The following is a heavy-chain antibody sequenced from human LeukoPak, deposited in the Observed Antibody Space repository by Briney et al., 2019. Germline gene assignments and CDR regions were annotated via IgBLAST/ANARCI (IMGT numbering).Heavy chain of an antibody. CDR2: IRFDGSNR. Sequence: GGSLRLSCAPSGFTFSSYGMHWVRQAPVKGLEWVAFIRFDGSNRYYADSVKGRFTISRDNAKNSLYLQMNSLRAEDTAVYYCAREKEADYYYYYYMDVWGKGTTVTVSS. J-gene: IGHJ6*03. CDR1: GFTFSSYG. CDR3: AREKEADYYYYYYMDV. V-gene: IGHV3-30*02.